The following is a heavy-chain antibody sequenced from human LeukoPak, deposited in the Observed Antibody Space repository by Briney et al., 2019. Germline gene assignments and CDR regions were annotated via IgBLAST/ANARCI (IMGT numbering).Heavy chain of an antibody. D-gene: IGHD1-26*01. Sequence: GGSLRLSCATSGFTFSNAWMKGVRQAPGKGLEWVGRIRSNSDGGTIDYAAPVKGRFTLSRDDSKTTLYLQMNSLRAEDTAEYYCATDRNSGKYYDYWGQGTLVTVSS. CDR2: IRSNSDGGTI. J-gene: IGHJ4*02. CDR3: ATDRNSGKYYDY. CDR1: GFTFSNAW. V-gene: IGHV3-15*07.